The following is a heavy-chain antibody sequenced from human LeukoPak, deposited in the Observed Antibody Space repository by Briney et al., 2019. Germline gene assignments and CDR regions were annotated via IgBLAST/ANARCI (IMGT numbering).Heavy chain of an antibody. CDR1: GFTFTGYY. Sequence: GASVKVSCKASGFTFTGYYMHWVGQPPGQGLEWMGWINPNSGGTNYAQKFQGRVTMTRDTSVSTAYMELRRLRSDDTAVYYCAREAPNSAAFDPWGQGSLVTVSS. CDR3: AREAPNSAAFDP. V-gene: IGHV1-2*02. J-gene: IGHJ5*02. D-gene: IGHD2-8*01. CDR2: INPNSGGT.